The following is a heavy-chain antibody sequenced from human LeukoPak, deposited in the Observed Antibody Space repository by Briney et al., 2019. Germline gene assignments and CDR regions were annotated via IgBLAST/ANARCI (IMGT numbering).Heavy chain of an antibody. J-gene: IGHJ4*02. CDR3: ARQKQTLPPDY. CDR2: IFPGDSET. D-gene: IGHD6-13*01. V-gene: IGHV5-51*01. CDR1: GDSFTTYW. Sequence: GESLKISCTGSGDSFTTYWIGWVRQMPGKGLEWMGIIFPGDSETRYSPSFEGQVTNSVDKSINTAYLQWNSLKASDTAMYYCARQKQTLPPDYWGQGALVTVSS.